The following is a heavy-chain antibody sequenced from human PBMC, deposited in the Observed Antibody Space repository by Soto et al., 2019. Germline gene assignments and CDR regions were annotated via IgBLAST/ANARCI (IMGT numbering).Heavy chain of an antibody. D-gene: IGHD3-9*01. Sequence: EVQLVESGGGLVQPGRSLRLSCAASGFTFDDYAMHWVRQAPGKGLEWVSGISWNSGSIGYADSVKGRFTISRDNAKNYLYLQMNSLIAEDTALYYCAKDRGLYYDILTGYYGASSASPKYYYYGMDVWGQGTTVTVSS. CDR3: AKDRGLYYDILTGYYGASSASPKYYYYGMDV. CDR1: GFTFDDYA. V-gene: IGHV3-9*01. J-gene: IGHJ6*02. CDR2: ISWNSGSI.